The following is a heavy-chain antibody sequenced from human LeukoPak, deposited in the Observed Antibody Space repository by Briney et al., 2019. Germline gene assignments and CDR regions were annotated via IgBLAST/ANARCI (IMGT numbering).Heavy chain of an antibody. D-gene: IGHD6-19*01. CDR3: ARLMGAVAGKSPPDY. CDR2: ISYDGSNK. J-gene: IGHJ4*02. Sequence: PGGSLRLSCATSGFTFSSYAMHWVRQAPGKGLEWVAVISYDGSNKYYADSVKGRFTISRDNSKNTLYLQMNSLRAEDTAVYYCARLMGAVAGKSPPDYWGQGTLVSVSS. CDR1: GFTFSSYA. V-gene: IGHV3-30-3*01.